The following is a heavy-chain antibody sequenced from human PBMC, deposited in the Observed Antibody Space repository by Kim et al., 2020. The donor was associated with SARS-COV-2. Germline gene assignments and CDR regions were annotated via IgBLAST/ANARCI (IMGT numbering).Heavy chain of an antibody. Sequence: GGSLRLSCAASGFTFSSYGMHWVRQAPGKGLEWVAVISYDGSNKYYADSVKGRFTISRDNSKNTLYLQMNSLRAEDTAVYYCAVPTNYFDYWGHGTLVTVSS. CDR1: GFTFSSYG. CDR3: AVPTNYFDY. V-gene: IGHV3-30*03. CDR2: ISYDGSNK. J-gene: IGHJ4*01.